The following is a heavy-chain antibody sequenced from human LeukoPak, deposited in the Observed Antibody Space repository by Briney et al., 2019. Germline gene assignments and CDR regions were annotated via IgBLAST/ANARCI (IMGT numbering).Heavy chain of an antibody. J-gene: IGHJ4*02. CDR1: GGSISSYY. V-gene: IGHV4-4*07. Sequence: PSEALSLTCTVSGGSISSYYWSWIRQPAGKGLEWIGRIHTSGSTNYNPSLKSRVTMSVDTSKNQFSLKLSSVTAADTAVYYCARGGTEREVTTIWGYWGQGTLVTVSS. CDR3: ARGGTEREVTTIWGY. D-gene: IGHD1-1*01. CDR2: IHTSGST.